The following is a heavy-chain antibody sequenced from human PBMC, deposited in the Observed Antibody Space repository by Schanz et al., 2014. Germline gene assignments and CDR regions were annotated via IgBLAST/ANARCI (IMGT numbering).Heavy chain of an antibody. CDR1: GFTFSSYA. J-gene: IGHJ4*02. D-gene: IGHD2-15*01. V-gene: IGHV3-30*04. CDR3: ARLDPYCRSGTCSRAFDF. Sequence: QVQLVESGGGVVQPGRSLRLSCAASGFTFSSYALHWVRQAPGKGLEWVAFVPFDGSQKFYADSVKGRFTISRDNAKNTLYLQMNSLSAEDTAVYYCARLDPYCRSGTCSRAFDFWGQGTLVTVSS. CDR2: VPFDGSQK.